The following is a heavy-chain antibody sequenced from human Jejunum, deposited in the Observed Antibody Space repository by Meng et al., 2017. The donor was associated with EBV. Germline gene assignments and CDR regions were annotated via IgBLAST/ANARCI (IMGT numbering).Heavy chain of an antibody. CDR2: ISAIHSGT. CDR3: AKRATTVGAVDY. J-gene: IGHJ4*02. Sequence: QLLESGGGLVPHGGSQVLSRAASGFTFSNYAMGWVRQGPEKGLELVSIISAIHSGTYYADSVKGRFTISRDNSKNTLYLQMNSLRTEDTAIYYCAKRATTVGAVDYWGQGTLVTVSS. CDR1: GFTFSNYA. V-gene: IGHV3-23*01. D-gene: IGHD4/OR15-4a*01.